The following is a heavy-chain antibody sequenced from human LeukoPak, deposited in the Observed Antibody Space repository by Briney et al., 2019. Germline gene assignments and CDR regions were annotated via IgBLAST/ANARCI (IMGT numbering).Heavy chain of an antibody. D-gene: IGHD2-2*01. CDR1: GGTFSSYA. CDR2: TIPIFGTA. J-gene: IGHJ4*02. Sequence: SVKVSCKASGGTFSSYAISWVRQAPGQGLEWMGGTIPIFGTANYAQKFQGRVTITADESTSTAYMELSSLRSEDTAVYYCARGRAYCSSTSCYGIEDYWGQGTLVTVSS. CDR3: ARGRAYCSSTSCYGIEDY. V-gene: IGHV1-69*01.